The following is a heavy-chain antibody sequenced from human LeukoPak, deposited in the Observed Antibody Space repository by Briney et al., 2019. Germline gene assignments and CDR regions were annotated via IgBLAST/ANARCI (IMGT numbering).Heavy chain of an antibody. J-gene: IGHJ4*02. V-gene: IGHV3-21*01. D-gene: IGHD3-10*01. CDR3: ARETYYYGSGSYLYDY. CDR2: ISSSSSYI. Sequence: GGSLRLSCAASGLTFSSYSMTWVRQAPGKGLEWVSSISSSSSYIYYADSVRGRFTISRDNAENSLYLQMNSLGAEDTAVYYCARETYYYGSGSYLYDYWGQGTLVTVSS. CDR1: GLTFSSYS.